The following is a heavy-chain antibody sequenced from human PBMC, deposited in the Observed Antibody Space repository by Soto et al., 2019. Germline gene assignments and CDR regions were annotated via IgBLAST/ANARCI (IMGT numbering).Heavy chain of an antibody. CDR1: GFTFSNAW. D-gene: IGHD2-2*01. CDR3: TTDTGTGSEYCSSTSGDLRKNYYYYYMYV. Sequence: GGSLRLSCAASGFTFSNAWMSWVRQAPGKGLEWVGRIKSKTDGGTTDYAAPVKGRFTISRDDSKNTLYLQMNSLKTEDTAVYYCTTDTGTGSEYCSSTSGDLRKNYYYYYMYVWGQGTTVPVSS. CDR2: IKSKTDGGTT. V-gene: IGHV3-15*01. J-gene: IGHJ6*03.